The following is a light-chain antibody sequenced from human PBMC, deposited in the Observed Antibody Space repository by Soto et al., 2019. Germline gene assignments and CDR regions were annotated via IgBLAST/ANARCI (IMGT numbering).Light chain of an antibody. Sequence: EIVLTQSPGTLSLSPGERATLSCRASQSISSGGLAWYQQKPGQAPRLLIYGASSRATGIPDRLSGRGSGTDFTLTINTLEPEDFAVYFCQQYDRSPETFGPGTKVDIK. CDR2: GAS. CDR1: QSISSGG. CDR3: QQYDRSPET. J-gene: IGKJ3*01. V-gene: IGKV3-20*01.